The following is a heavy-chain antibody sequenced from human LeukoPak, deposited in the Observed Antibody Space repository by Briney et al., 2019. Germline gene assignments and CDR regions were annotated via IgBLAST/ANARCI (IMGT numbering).Heavy chain of an antibody. CDR1: GYTFTNYY. CDR3: ARGHTSGYNWTHFDY. J-gene: IGHJ4*02. V-gene: IGHV1-46*01. D-gene: IGHD3-22*01. Sequence: ASVTVSCKASGYTFTNYYMHWVRQAPGQGLEWMGIINPSGGSTSYAQKFQGRVTMTSETSTSTVYVELSSLRSEDTAVYYCARGHTSGYNWTHFDYWGQGTLVTVSS. CDR2: INPSGGST.